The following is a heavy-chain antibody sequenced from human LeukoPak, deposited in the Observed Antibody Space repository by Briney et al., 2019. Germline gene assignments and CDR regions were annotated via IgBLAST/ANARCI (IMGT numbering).Heavy chain of an antibody. D-gene: IGHD1-26*01. CDR1: GYTLTELS. V-gene: IGHV1-24*01. CDR3: ASNSGSYDDAFDI. CDR2: FDPEGGET. Sequence: ASVKVSCKVSGYTLTELSMHWVRQAPGKGLEWMGGFDPEGGETIYAQKLQGRVTMTTDTSTSTAYMELRSLRSDDTAVYYCASNSGSYDDAFDIWGQGTMVTVSS. J-gene: IGHJ3*02.